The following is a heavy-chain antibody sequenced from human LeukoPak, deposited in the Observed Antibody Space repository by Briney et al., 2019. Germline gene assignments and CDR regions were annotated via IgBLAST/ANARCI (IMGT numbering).Heavy chain of an antibody. CDR1: GFTFSSYS. V-gene: IGHV3-66*01. Sequence: GGSLRLSCAASGFTFSSYSMNWVRQAPGKGLEWVSVIYSGGSTYYADSVKGRFTISRDNSKNTLYLQMNSLRAEDTAVYYCARADSSSENYWGQGTLVTVSS. J-gene: IGHJ4*02. CDR3: ARADSSSENY. D-gene: IGHD6-13*01. CDR2: IYSGGST.